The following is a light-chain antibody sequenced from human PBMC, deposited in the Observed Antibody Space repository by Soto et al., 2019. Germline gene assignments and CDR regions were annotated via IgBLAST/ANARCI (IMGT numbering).Light chain of an antibody. CDR3: SSYTSSSTPRV. J-gene: IGLJ2*01. Sequence: QSALTQPASVSGSPGQSITISCTGTSSDVGGYNYVSWYQQHPGKAPKLMIYDVSNRPSGVSNRFSGSKSGNTASLTISGLQAEDEADYYCSSYTSSSTPRVFGGGPQLTVL. V-gene: IGLV2-14*01. CDR2: DVS. CDR1: SSDVGGYNY.